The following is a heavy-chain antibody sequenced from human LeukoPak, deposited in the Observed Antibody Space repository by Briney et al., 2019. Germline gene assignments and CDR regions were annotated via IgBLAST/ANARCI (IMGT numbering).Heavy chain of an antibody. V-gene: IGHV4-61*09. CDR3: ARHRRITMLAVVTYSHYYSLDV. CDR2: IYTTGST. D-gene: IGHD3-22*01. CDR1: GDSISSGSFC. J-gene: IGHJ6*03. Sequence: SETLSLTCTVSGDSISSGSFCWSWIRQPAGKGLDWIGHIYTTGSTNYNPSLKSRVTISVDTSKNQFSLKLSSVTAADTAVYYCARHRRITMLAVVTYSHYYSLDVWGKGTTVTISS.